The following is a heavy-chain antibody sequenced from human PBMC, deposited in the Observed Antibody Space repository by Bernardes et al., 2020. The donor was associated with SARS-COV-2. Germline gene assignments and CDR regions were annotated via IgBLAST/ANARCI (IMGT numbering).Heavy chain of an antibody. Sequence: ASMKVSCKTSGYTFNNYGISWVRQAPGQGLEWMGWLSVYNGNTEFAQTVQGRVTMTTDTSTSTAYMELRSLRSDDTAVYYCARDRRLVMECHGTYYLDYWGQGSLVT. CDR3: ARDRRLVMECHGTYYLDY. V-gene: IGHV1-18*01. J-gene: IGHJ4*02. D-gene: IGHD3-16*01. CDR1: GYTFNNYG. CDR2: LSVYNGNT.